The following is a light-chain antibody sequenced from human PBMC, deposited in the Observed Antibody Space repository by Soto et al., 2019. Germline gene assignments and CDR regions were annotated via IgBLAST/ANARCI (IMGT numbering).Light chain of an antibody. CDR2: ASS. CDR3: QQYGDWPLT. CDR1: QSVGSN. V-gene: IGKV3-15*01. Sequence: EIVLTQSPATLSVSPGERATLSCRASQSVGSNFAWYQQKPGQAPRLLIFASSTRATGVPARFSGSGSGTEFTITISSLQSEDFAVYYCQQYGDWPLTFGGGAKVEIE. J-gene: IGKJ4*01.